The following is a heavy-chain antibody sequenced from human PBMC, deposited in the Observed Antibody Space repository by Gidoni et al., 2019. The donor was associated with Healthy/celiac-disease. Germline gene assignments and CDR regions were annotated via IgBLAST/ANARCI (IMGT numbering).Heavy chain of an antibody. V-gene: IGHV3-21*01. D-gene: IGHD5-12*01. J-gene: IGHJ4*02. CDR3: ARERSGYDY. CDR1: GFTFSSYS. Sequence: EVQLVESGGGLVKPGGSLRLSCAASGFTFSSYSMNWVRQAPGKGLEWVSSISRSSSYIYYAESVKGRFTISRDNAKNSLYLQMNSLRAEDTAVYYCARERSGYDYWGQGTLVTVSS. CDR2: ISRSSSYI.